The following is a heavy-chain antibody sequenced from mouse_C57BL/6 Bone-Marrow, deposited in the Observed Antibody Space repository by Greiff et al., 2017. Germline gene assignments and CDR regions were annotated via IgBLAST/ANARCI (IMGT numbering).Heavy chain of an antibody. D-gene: IGHD4-1*01. V-gene: IGHV1-54*01. Sequence: QVQLQQSGAELVRPGTSVKVSCKASGYAFTNYLIEWVKQRPGQGLEWIGVINPGSGGTNYNEKFKGKATLTADTSSSTAYMQLSSLTSEDSAVYFCALTGHWYYDVWGTGTTVTVSS. CDR1: GYAFTNYL. J-gene: IGHJ1*03. CDR2: INPGSGGT. CDR3: ALTGHWYYDV.